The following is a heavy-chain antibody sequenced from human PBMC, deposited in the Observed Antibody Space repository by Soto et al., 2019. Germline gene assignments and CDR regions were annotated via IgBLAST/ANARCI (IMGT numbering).Heavy chain of an antibody. J-gene: IGHJ4*02. V-gene: IGHV3-20*04. CDR2: INWNGGST. D-gene: IGHD3-22*01. Sequence: GGSLRLSCAASGFTFDDYGMSWVRQAPGKGLEWVSGINWNGGSTGYADSVKGRFTISRDNAKNSLYLQMNSLRAEDTALYYCARESGYDSSGYYRNFDYWGQGTLVTVSS. CDR1: GFTFDDYG. CDR3: ARESGYDSSGYYRNFDY.